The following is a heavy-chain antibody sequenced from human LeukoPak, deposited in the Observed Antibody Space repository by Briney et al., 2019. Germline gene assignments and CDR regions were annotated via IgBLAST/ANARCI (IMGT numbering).Heavy chain of an antibody. Sequence: SGGSLRLSCAASGFTFSSYGMHWVRQAPGKGLEWVAVIWYGGSNKYYADSVKGRFTISRDNSKNTLYLQMNSLRAEDTAVYYCAREIADFWSGLDAFDIWGQGTMVTVSS. J-gene: IGHJ3*02. D-gene: IGHD3-3*01. CDR2: IWYGGSNK. V-gene: IGHV3-33*08. CDR3: AREIADFWSGLDAFDI. CDR1: GFTFSSYG.